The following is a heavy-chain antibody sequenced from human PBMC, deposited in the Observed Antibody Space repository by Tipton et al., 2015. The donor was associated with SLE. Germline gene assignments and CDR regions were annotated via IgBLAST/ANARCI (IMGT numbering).Heavy chain of an antibody. J-gene: IGHJ4*02. CDR2: FHHSGST. Sequence: TLSLTCTVSGGSINSYYWNWIRQSPGKGLEWIGYFHHSGSTNYNPSLQSRVTISVDMSKNQFSLNLTSVTAADTAVYYCASVESSTWYGGYYFDYWGLGVLVTVSS. CDR1: GGSINSYY. D-gene: IGHD6-13*01. V-gene: IGHV4-59*12. CDR3: ASVESSTWYGGYYFDY.